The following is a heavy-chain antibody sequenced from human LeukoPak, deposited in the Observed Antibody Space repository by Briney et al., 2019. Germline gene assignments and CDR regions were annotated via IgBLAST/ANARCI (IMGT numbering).Heavy chain of an antibody. D-gene: IGHD4-11*01. CDR3: ARQGPLTTTVTTRTNPFDY. Sequence: PSETLSLTCTVAGGSISSSYWSWIRQPPGKGLEWIGYIYYSGSTNYNPSLKSRVTISVDTSKTQFSLKLNSVTAADTAVYYCARQGPLTTTVTTRTNPFDYWGQGTLVTVSS. CDR1: GGSISSSY. V-gene: IGHV4-59*08. J-gene: IGHJ4*02. CDR2: IYYSGST.